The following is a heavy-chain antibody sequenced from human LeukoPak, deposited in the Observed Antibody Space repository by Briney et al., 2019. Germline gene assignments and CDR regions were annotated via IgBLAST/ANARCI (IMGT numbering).Heavy chain of an antibody. Sequence: GGSLRLSCAASGFPFSSYSMNWVRQAPGKGLEWVSSISSSRSYIYYADSVKGRFTISRDNAKYSLYLQMNSLRAEDTAVYYCAREQSITIFGVVTWYMDVWGKGTTVTVSS. CDR3: AREQSITIFGVVTWYMDV. V-gene: IGHV3-21*01. J-gene: IGHJ6*03. CDR2: ISSSRSYI. CDR1: GFPFSSYS. D-gene: IGHD3-3*01.